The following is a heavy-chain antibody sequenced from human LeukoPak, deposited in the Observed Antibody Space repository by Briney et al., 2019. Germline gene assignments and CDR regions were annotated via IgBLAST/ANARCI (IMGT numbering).Heavy chain of an antibody. J-gene: IGHJ4*02. D-gene: IGHD5-24*01. CDR1: GYTFTSYA. Sequence: ASVKVSCKASGYTFTSYAMHWVRQAPGQRLEWMGWINAGNGNTKYSQEFQGRVTITRDTSASTAYMELSSLRSEDMAVYYCARGRWLPYYFDYWGQGTLVTVSS. V-gene: IGHV1-3*03. CDR3: ARGRWLPYYFDY. CDR2: INAGNGNT.